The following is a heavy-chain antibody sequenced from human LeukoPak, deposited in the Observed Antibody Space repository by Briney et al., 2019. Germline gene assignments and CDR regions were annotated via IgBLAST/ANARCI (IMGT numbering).Heavy chain of an antibody. CDR3: AKGAVRGVPFDY. CDR1: GFTFSSYA. CDR2: ISYDGSNK. V-gene: IGHV3-30-3*01. D-gene: IGHD3-10*01. J-gene: IGHJ4*02. Sequence: GRSLRLSCAASGFTFSSYAMYWVRQAPGKGLEWVAVISYDGSNKYYADSVKGRFTISRDNSKNTLYLQMNSLRAEDTAVYYCAKGAVRGVPFDYWGQGTLVTVSS.